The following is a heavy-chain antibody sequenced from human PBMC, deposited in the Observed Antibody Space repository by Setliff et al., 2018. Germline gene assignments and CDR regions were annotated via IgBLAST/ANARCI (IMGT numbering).Heavy chain of an antibody. CDR2: INHSGST. V-gene: IGHV4-34*01. CDR1: GGSFSGYS. CDR3: ARHLSYSGETMDV. Sequence: SETLSLTCAVYGGSFSGYSWSWIRQPPGKGLEWIGKINHSGSTNYNPSLKSRVTISVDTSKKYFFLNLTSVTAADTAVYYCARHLSYSGETMDVWGKGTTVTVSS. J-gene: IGHJ6*03. D-gene: IGHD5-12*01.